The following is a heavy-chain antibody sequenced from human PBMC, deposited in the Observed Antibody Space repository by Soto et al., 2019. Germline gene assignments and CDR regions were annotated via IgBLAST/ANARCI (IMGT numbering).Heavy chain of an antibody. J-gene: IGHJ6*03. CDR3: ARSITIFGVVTFHYYYYYMDV. CDR2: ISAYNGNT. D-gene: IGHD3-3*01. Sequence: GASVKLSCKASGYTFTSYGISWVRQAPGQGLEWMGWISAYNGNTNYAQKLQGRVTMTTNTSISTAYMELSSLRSEDTAVYYCARSITIFGVVTFHYYYYYMDVWGKGTTVTVSS. CDR1: GYTFTSYG. V-gene: IGHV1-18*01.